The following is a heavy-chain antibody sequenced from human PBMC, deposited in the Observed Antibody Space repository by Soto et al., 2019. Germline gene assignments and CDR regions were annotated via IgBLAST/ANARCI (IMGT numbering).Heavy chain of an antibody. D-gene: IGHD3-10*01. V-gene: IGHV3-30*18. CDR3: AKSEVRLVY. Sequence: PGGSLRLSCAASGFTFSSYGMHWVRQAPGKGLEWVAVISYDGSNKYYADSVKGRFTISRDNSKNTLYLQMNSLRAEDTAVYYCAKSEVRLVYWGQGTLVTVSS. CDR1: GFTFSSYG. J-gene: IGHJ4*02. CDR2: ISYDGSNK.